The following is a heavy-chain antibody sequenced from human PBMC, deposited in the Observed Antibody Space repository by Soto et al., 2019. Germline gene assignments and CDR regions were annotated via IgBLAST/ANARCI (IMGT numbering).Heavy chain of an antibody. J-gene: IGHJ4*02. D-gene: IGHD5-12*01. V-gene: IGHV3-11*01. CDR2: ISSSGSTI. CDR1: GSAFIDCY. Sequence: GGSLSLACAAAGSAFIDCYMSWIRQAPGKGLEWVSYISSSGSTIYYADAVKGRFTISRDNAKNSLYLQMNSLRAEDTAVYYCARMAPPIDYWGQGTLVTVSS. CDR3: ARMAPPIDY.